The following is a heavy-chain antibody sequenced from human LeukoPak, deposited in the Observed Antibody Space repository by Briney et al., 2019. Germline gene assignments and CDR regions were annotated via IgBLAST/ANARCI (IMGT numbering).Heavy chain of an antibody. V-gene: IGHV3-53*01. CDR2: IYTIGTT. J-gene: IGHJ4*02. CDR3: ARGSGWLDY. D-gene: IGHD6-19*01. Sequence: GGSLRLSCAASGFTVSNPFMSWVRQAPGKGLEWLSVIYTIGTTYYADSVKGRFTISRDNSKNTLYLQMNSLRAEDTAVYYCARGSGWLDYWGQGTLVTVSS. CDR1: GFTVSNPF.